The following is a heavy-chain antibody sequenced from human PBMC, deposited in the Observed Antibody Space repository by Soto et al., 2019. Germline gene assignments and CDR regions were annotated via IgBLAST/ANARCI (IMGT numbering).Heavy chain of an antibody. CDR2: INPRGGGT. D-gene: IGHD2-15*01. CDR1: GYTLNTYY. V-gene: IGHV1-46*02. J-gene: IGHJ6*02. CDR3: ARGGGFSPYYYNLDV. Sequence: ASVKVSCKASGYTLNTYYMHWVRQAPGQGPEWMGIINPRGGGTTYAQNFQDRVTMTSDTSSSTVYMERSSLRSEDTAVYYCARGGGFSPYYYNLDVWGQGTTVTVSS.